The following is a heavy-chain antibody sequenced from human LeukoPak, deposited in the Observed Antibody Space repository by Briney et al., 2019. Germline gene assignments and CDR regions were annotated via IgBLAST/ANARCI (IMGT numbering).Heavy chain of an antibody. CDR3: ASDFWGTVRYNDY. CDR1: GFTFISYA. J-gene: IGHJ4*02. CDR2: ISGGGGNT. Sequence: GGSLRLSCAASGFTFISYAVTGVRQAPGKGLEWVSTISGGGGNTYYADSVRGRFTISRDSSKNTLYLQMNSLRAEDTAVYYCASDFWGTVRYNDYWGQGTLVTVSS. D-gene: IGHD3-16*02. V-gene: IGHV3-23*01.